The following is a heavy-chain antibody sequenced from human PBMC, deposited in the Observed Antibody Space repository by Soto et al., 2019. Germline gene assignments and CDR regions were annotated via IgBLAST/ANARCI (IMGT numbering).Heavy chain of an antibody. V-gene: IGHV3-49*03. CDR2: IRSKAYGGTT. J-gene: IGHJ5*02. CDR1: GVSFGDYA. CDR3: TRDVYCSSTSCYGWFEP. Sequence: PGGSLRLSCTASGVSFGDYAMSWFRQAPGKGLEWVGFIRSKAYGGTTEYAASVKGRFTISRDDSKSIAYLQMNSLKTEDTAVYYCTRDVYCSSTSCYGWFEPWGQGTLVTVSS. D-gene: IGHD2-2*01.